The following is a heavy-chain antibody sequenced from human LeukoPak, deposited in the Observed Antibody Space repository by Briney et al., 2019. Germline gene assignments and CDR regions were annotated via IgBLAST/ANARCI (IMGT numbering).Heavy chain of an antibody. CDR3: ARARNLRYCSGGSCYQLNWFDP. Sequence: GASVKVSCKASGYTFTSYYMHWVRQAPGQGLEWMGIINPSGGSTSYAQKFQGRVTMTRDTSTSTVYMELSSLRSEDTAVYYCARARNLRYCSGGSCYQLNWFDPWGQGTLVTVSS. CDR2: INPSGGST. V-gene: IGHV1-46*01. D-gene: IGHD2-15*01. CDR1: GYTFTSYY. J-gene: IGHJ5*02.